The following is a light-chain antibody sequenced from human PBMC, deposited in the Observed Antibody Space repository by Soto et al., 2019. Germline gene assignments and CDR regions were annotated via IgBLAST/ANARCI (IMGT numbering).Light chain of an antibody. CDR2: DVS. CDR3: NSYTSSSTLVV. Sequence: QSVLTQPASVPGSPGQSITISCTGTSSDVGGYNYVSWYQQHPGKAPKLMIYDVSNRPSGVSNRFSGSKSGNTASLTISGLQAEDEADYYCNSYTSSSTLVVFGGGTKVTVL. J-gene: IGLJ2*01. CDR1: SSDVGGYNY. V-gene: IGLV2-14*01.